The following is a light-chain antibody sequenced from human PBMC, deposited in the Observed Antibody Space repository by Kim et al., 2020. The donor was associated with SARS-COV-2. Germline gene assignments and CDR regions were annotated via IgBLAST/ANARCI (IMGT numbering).Light chain of an antibody. CDR2: EVF. V-gene: IGLV2-8*01. J-gene: IGLJ2*01. CDR3: SSYTGYNNPRVV. CDR1: SSDVGGYNY. Sequence: LTQPPSASGSPGQSVTISCTGTSSDVGGYNYVSWYQQHPGKAPKLMIYEVFKRPSGVPDRFSGSKSGNTASLTVSGLQAEDEADYYCSSYTGYNNPRVVLGGGTQLTVL.